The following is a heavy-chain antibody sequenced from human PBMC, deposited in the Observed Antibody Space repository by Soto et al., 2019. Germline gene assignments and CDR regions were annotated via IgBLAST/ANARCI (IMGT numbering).Heavy chain of an antibody. CDR1: GYTFTSYA. D-gene: IGHD3-22*01. V-gene: IGHV1-3*01. J-gene: IGHJ4*02. Sequence: ASVKVSCKASGYTFTSYAMHWVRQAPGQRLEWMGWINAGNGHTKYSQKFQGRVTITRDTSASTAYMELTSLRSEDTAVYYCARSSGFYYDDYWGQGTLVTVSS. CDR2: INAGNGHT. CDR3: ARSSGFYYDDY.